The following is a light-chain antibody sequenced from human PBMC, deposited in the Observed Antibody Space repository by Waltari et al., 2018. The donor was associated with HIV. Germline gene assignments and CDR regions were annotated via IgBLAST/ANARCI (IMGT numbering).Light chain of an antibody. V-gene: IGLV3-21*02. CDR3: QVWDGNSDHQV. CDR2: DDA. J-gene: IGLJ3*02. CDR1: NIGSKT. Sequence: SYVLTQPPSVSVAPGQTAMITCGGNNIGSKTVQWYQQKPGQAPRLVFYDDADRPSGIPERFSCSNSGNTATLTISRVEAGDEADYFCQVWDGNSDHQVFGGGTKLTVL.